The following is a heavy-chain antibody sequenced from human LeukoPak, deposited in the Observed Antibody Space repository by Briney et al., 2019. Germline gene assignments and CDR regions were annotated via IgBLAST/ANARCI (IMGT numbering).Heavy chain of an antibody. D-gene: IGHD2-21*02. CDR2: ISYDGRNK. CDR3: AKDFCGGDCYWTDN. V-gene: IGHV3-30*18. Sequence: GGSLRLSCAASGFTFSSSGMHWVRQAPGKGLEWVAVISYDGRNKYYADSVKGRFTISRDNSRNTLYLQVNSLRTEDTAVYFCAKDFCGGDCYWTDNWGQGTLVTVSS. J-gene: IGHJ4*02. CDR1: GFTFSSSG.